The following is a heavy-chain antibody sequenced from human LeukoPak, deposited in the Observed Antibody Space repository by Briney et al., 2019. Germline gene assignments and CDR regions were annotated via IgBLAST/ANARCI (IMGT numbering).Heavy chain of an antibody. CDR2: IFHSGST. CDR3: ARDFARTYYSSSWYFDY. V-gene: IGHV4-4*02. D-gene: IGHD6-13*01. CDR1: SDSIFTSNW. J-gene: IGHJ4*02. Sequence: SRTLSLTCTVSSDSIFTSNWWSWVRQPPGKGLEWIGQIFHSGSTSYSPSLKSRVTISVDTSKNQFSLKLSSVTAADTAVYYCARDFARTYYSSSWYFDYWGQGTLVTVSS.